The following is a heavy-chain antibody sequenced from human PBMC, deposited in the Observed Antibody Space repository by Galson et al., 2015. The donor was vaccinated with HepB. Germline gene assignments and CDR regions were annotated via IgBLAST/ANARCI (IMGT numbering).Heavy chain of an antibody. V-gene: IGHV3-48*03. D-gene: IGHD6-13*01. CDR1: GFTFSSYE. CDR3: ARDPGIAAAGTNVDY. J-gene: IGHJ4*02. Sequence: SLRLSCAASGFTFSSYEMYWVRQAPGKGLEWVSYISKSGWTTYYADSVKGRFTISRDNAKNSLYLQMNRLRAEDTAVYYCARDPGIAAAGTNVDYWGQGILVTVSS. CDR2: ISKSGWTT.